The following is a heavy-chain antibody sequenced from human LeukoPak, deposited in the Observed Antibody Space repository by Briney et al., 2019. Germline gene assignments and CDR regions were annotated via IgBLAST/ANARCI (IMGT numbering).Heavy chain of an antibody. Sequence: GGSLRLSCAASGFTFSSYGMHWVRQAPGKGLERVAVISYDGSNKYYADSVKGRFTISRDNSKNTLYLQMNSLRAEDTAVYYCAKAIVGATTGDYWGQGTLVTVSS. V-gene: IGHV3-30*18. J-gene: IGHJ4*02. CDR3: AKAIVGATTGDY. D-gene: IGHD1-26*01. CDR1: GFTFSSYG. CDR2: ISYDGSNK.